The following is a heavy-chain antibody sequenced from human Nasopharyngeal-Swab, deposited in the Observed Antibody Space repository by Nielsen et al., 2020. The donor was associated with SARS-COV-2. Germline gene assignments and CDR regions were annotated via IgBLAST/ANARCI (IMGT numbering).Heavy chain of an antibody. V-gene: IGHV1-69*04. Sequence: SVKVSCKVSGYTLTELSMRWVRQAPGQGLEWMGRIIPILGIANHAQKFQGRVTITADKSTSTAYMELSSLRSEDTAVYYCAREGSGYDLWYWGQGTLVTVSS. J-gene: IGHJ4*02. CDR1: GYTLTELS. D-gene: IGHD5-12*01. CDR2: IIPILGIA. CDR3: AREGSGYDLWY.